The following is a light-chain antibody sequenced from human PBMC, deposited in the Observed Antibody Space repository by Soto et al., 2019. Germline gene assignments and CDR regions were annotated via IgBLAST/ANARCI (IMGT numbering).Light chain of an antibody. CDR3: AAWDDSLNGVV. V-gene: IGLV1-44*01. CDR2: SNN. J-gene: IGLJ2*01. Sequence: QSVLTQPPSASGTPGQRVTISCSGSSSNIGSNTVNWYQQLPGTAPKLLIYSNNQRPSGVPDRFSGSKSGTSASLAISGLQSEYEADYYCAAWDDSLNGVVFGGGTKVTVL. CDR1: SSNIGSNT.